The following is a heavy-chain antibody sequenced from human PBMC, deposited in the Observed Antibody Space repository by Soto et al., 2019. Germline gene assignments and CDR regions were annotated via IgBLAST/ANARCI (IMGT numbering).Heavy chain of an antibody. CDR1: GFTFSTYA. CDR2: IGDSGHTT. J-gene: IGHJ4*02. CDR3: AKRPINAPGYFEY. V-gene: IGHV3-23*01. Sequence: GGSLRLSCAASGFTFSTYAMSWVRQAPGKGLEWVSAIGDSGHTTYYADSVKGRFTISRDNSKNTLYLQMSSLRAEDTAVYYCAKRPINAPGYFEYWGQGTLVTVSS.